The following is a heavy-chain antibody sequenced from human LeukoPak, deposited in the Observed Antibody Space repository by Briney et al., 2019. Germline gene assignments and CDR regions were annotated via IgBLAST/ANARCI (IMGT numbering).Heavy chain of an antibody. CDR1: GGPIFASY. CDR2: THYSGTG. Sequence: SETLSLTCAVSGGPIFASYWSWIRQPPGKRREWIGYTHYSGTGNYNPSLKSRVTISIDTSKNRSSLRLTSVTAADTAVYYCARVRFYDTTGYSTSYYLDYWGQGALVTVSS. V-gene: IGHV4-59*01. D-gene: IGHD3-22*01. J-gene: IGHJ4*02. CDR3: ARVRFYDTTGYSTSYYLDY.